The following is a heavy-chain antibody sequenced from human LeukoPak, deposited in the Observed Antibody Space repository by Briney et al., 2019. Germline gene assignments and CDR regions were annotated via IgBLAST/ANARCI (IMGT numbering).Heavy chain of an antibody. CDR1: GYTFTGYY. Sequence: GASVKVSCKASGYTFTGYYMHWVRQAPGQGLEWMGWINPNSGGTNYAQKFQGRVTMTRDTSISTAYMELSRLRSDDTAVYYCASLRGGYSSGWYPFDYWGQGTLVTVSS. J-gene: IGHJ4*02. CDR2: INPNSGGT. V-gene: IGHV1-2*02. CDR3: ASLRGGYSSGWYPFDY. D-gene: IGHD6-13*01.